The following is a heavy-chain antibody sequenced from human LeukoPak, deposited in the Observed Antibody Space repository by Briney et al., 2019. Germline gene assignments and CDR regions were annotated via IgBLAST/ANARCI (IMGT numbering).Heavy chain of an antibody. D-gene: IGHD2-2*01. CDR3: ATSGYCSSTSCYYDYYYYYMDV. CDR2: ISSSGSTI. CDR1: GFTFSSYW. Sequence: GGSLRLSCAASGFTFSSYWMSWVRQAPGKGLEWVSYISSSGSTIYYADSVKGRFTISRDNAKNSLYLQMNSLRAEDTAVYYCATSGYCSSTSCYYDYYYYYMDVWGKGTTVTVSS. V-gene: IGHV3-48*04. J-gene: IGHJ6*03.